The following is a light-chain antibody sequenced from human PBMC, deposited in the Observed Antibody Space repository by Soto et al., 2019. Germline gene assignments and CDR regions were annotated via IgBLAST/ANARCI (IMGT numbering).Light chain of an antibody. V-gene: IGKV3-20*01. CDR2: GAS. CDR3: QQYVSSLWT. J-gene: IGKJ1*01. CDR1: QSVSSSY. Sequence: EIVLTQSPGTLSLSPGARAILSCRVSQSVSSSYLAWYQQKPGQAPRRLIYGASSRATGIPDRFSGSGSGTDFTLTISRLEPEDFAVYYCQQYVSSLWTFGQGTKVEIK.